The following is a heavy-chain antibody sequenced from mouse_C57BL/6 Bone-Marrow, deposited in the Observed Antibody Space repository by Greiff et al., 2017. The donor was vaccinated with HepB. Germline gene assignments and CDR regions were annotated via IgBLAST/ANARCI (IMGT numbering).Heavy chain of an antibody. CDR1: GYTFTSYW. J-gene: IGHJ1*03. V-gene: IGHV1-50*01. CDR3: ARITFDV. CDR2: IDPSDSYT. D-gene: IGHD1-1*01. Sequence: VQLQQPGAELVKPGASVKLSCKASGYTFTSYWMQWVKQRPGQGLERIGEIDPSDSYTNYNQKFKGKATLTVDTSSSTAYMQLSSLTSEDSAVYYCARITFDVWGTGTTVTVSS.